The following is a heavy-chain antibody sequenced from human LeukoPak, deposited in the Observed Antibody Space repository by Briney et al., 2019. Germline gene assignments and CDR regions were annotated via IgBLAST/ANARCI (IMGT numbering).Heavy chain of an antibody. V-gene: IGHV3-23*01. D-gene: IGHD1-26*01. CDR2: ISFSGGNT. CDR1: GFTFSGSA. CDR3: AREESGSYFSWSVGYFDY. Sequence: PGGSLRLSCAASGFTFSGSAMSWVRQAPGKGLEWVSLISFSGGNTYYADSVKGRFTISRDNSKDTLYLQMDSLRDEDTAVYYCAREESGSYFSWSVGYFDYWGQGTLVTVSS. J-gene: IGHJ4*02.